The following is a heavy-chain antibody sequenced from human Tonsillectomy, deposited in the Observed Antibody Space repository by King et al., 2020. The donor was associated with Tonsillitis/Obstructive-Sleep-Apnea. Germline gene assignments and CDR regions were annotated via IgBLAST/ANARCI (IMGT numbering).Heavy chain of an antibody. CDR2: IYYTGTT. J-gene: IGHJ6*03. CDR3: ARHVDYTREYYYCMDV. D-gene: IGHD4-11*01. CDR1: GGSVSSTSYY. V-gene: IGHV4-39*01. Sequence: QLQESGPGLVKPSETLSLTCTVSGGSVSSTSYYWGWVRQPPGKGLEWIGSIYYTGTTYYNPSLESRVTVSVDTSKNHFSLKLNSVTAADTAVYYFARHVDYTREYYYCMDVWGTGTTVTVAS.